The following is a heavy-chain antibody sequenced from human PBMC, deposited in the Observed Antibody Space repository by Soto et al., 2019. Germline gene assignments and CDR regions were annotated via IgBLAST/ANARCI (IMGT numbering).Heavy chain of an antibody. CDR3: AHRTALYDSSGLGFDH. V-gene: IGHV2-5*02. Sequence: QITLKESGPPLVKPTQTLTLTCTFSGFSLSTSGVGVGWIRQPPGKALEWLALIYWDDDKRYSPSLKTRLTITKDTSENQVVLRMTNMDPQDTATYFCAHRTALYDSSGLGFDHWGQGTPVTVSS. CDR1: GFSLSTSGVG. J-gene: IGHJ4*02. CDR2: IYWDDDK. D-gene: IGHD3-22*01.